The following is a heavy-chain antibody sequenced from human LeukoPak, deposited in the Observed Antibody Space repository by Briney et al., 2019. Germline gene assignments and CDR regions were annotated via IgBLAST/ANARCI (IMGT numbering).Heavy chain of an antibody. CDR1: GGTFSSSG. CDR2: IIPIFAIT. Sequence: ASVKVSCKASGGTFSSSGISWLRQAPGQGLEWMGRIIPIFAITNYVQKFQDRVTITADMSTSTSYMELSSLRSEDTAVYYCARLDRTSGTTYRDSWGQGTLVTVSS. CDR3: ARLDRTSGTTYRDS. J-gene: IGHJ4*02. V-gene: IGHV1-69*04. D-gene: IGHD1-1*01.